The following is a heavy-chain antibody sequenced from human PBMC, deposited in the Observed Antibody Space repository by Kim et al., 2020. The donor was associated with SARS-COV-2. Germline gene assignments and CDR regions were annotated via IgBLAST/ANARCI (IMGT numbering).Heavy chain of an antibody. CDR3: AWTTADY. Sequence: SSSYIYYADSVKGRFTISRDNAKNSLYLQMNSLRAEDTAVYYCAWTTADYWGQGTLVTVSS. V-gene: IGHV3-21*01. D-gene: IGHD4-17*01. J-gene: IGHJ4*02. CDR2: SSSYI.